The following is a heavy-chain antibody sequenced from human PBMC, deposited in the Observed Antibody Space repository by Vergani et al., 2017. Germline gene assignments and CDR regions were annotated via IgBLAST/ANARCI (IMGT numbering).Heavy chain of an antibody. CDR1: GYSISRGYY. V-gene: IGHV4-38-2*02. CDR3: ARQFWVSQGVGAFET. CDR2: VFHSGSA. D-gene: IGHD3-16*01. Sequence: QVQLQESGPGLVKPSETLSLTCSVSGYSISRGYYWGWIRQPPGKGLEWIETVFHSGSAYYNPSLRRPVTISVETSKNQFSLRLTTLTAADTAVYYCARQFWVSQGVGAFETWGRGTEVSVSS. J-gene: IGHJ3*02.